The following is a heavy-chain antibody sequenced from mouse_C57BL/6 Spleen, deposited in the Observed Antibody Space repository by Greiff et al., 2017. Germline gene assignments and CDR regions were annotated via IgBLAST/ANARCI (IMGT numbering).Heavy chain of an antibody. CDR3: ARAQLRLAYFDY. CDR1: GYTFTSYW. D-gene: IGHD3-2*02. J-gene: IGHJ2*01. V-gene: IGHV1-52*01. CDR2: IDPSDSET. Sequence: QVQLQQPGAELVRPGSSVKLSCKASGYTFTSYWMHWVKQRPIQGLEWIGNIDPSDSETHYNQKFKDKATLTVDKSSSTAYMQLSSLTSEDSAVYYWARAQLRLAYFDYWGQGTTLTVSS.